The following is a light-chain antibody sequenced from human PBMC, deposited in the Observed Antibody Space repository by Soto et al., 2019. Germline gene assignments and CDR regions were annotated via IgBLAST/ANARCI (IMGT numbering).Light chain of an antibody. CDR2: AAS. Sequence: DLQMTQSPSSLSASVGDRVTITCRASESISRHLNWYQQKPGKAPNLLIYAASTSQNGVPSRFSGSGSGTDFTLTISSLQPEDFATYYCQQSYSTLSISFGQGTRLEIK. CDR3: QQSYSTLSIS. J-gene: IGKJ5*01. V-gene: IGKV1-39*01. CDR1: ESISRH.